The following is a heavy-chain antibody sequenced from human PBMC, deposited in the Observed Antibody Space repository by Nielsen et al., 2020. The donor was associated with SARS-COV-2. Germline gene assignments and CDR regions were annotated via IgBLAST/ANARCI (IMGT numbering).Heavy chain of an antibody. J-gene: IGHJ4*02. CDR2: INTNTGNP. Sequence: ASVKVSCKASGYTFTSYAMNWVRQAPGQGLEWMGWINTNTGNPTYAQGFTGRFVFSLDTSVSTAYLQISSLKAEDTAVYYCAREGGGGGYSYGYFDCWGQGTLVTVSS. D-gene: IGHD5-18*01. CDR3: AREGGGGGYSYGYFDC. CDR1: GYTFTSYA. V-gene: IGHV7-4-1*02.